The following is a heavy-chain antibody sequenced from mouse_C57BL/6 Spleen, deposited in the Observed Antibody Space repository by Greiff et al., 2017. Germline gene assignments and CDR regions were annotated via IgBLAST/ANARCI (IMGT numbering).Heavy chain of an antibody. CDR1: GYTFTSYW. J-gene: IGHJ4*01. D-gene: IGHD2-10*02. CDR3: ARWYGTCAMDY. V-gene: IGHV1-61*01. CDR2: IYPSDSET. Sequence: QVQLKQSGAELVRPGSSVKLSCKASGYTFTSYWMDWVKQRPGQGLEWIGNIYPSDSETNYNQKFKDKATLTVDTSSSTAYMQLSSLTSADSAVYYCARWYGTCAMDYWGQGTSVTVSS.